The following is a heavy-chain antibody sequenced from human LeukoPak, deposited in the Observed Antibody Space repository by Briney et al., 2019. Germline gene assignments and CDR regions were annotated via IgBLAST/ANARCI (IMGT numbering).Heavy chain of an antibody. J-gene: IGHJ6*03. CDR3: ASFPLGYCSGGSCYYYYYMDV. CDR1: GYTFTSYG. CDR2: ISAYNGNT. Sequence: ASVKVSCKASGYTFTSYGISWVRQAPGQGLEWMGWISAYNGNTNYAQKLQGRVTMTTDTSTSTAYMELRSLRSDDTAVYYCASFPLGYCSGGSCYYYYYMDVWGKGTTVTVSS. D-gene: IGHD2-15*01. V-gene: IGHV1-18*01.